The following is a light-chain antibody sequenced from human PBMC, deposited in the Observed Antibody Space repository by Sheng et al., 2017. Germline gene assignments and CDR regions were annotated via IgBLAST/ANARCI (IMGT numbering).Light chain of an antibody. V-gene: IGKV1-5*03. CDR3: QHYIMCST. CDR2: EAS. Sequence: DIQMTQSPATLSASVGDRVTISCRASQSISSSLAWYQQKPGKAPKLLIYEASDLESGVPSRFSGSGSGTEFTLTISSLQPDDFATYYCQHYIMCSTFGQGTKAGDQT. CDR1: QSISSS. J-gene: IGKJ2*01.